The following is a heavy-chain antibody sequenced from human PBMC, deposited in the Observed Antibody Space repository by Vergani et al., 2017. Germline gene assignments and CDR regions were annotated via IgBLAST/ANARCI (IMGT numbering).Heavy chain of an antibody. V-gene: IGHV3-23*01. Sequence: EVQLLESGGGLVQPGGSLRLSCAASGFTFSSFAMSWVRQAPGKGLEWVSAISGSGGSTYYAASVKGRFTISRDNSKNTLYLQMNSLRAEDTAVYYCARARGYRSYYYMDVWGKGTTVTVSS. D-gene: IGHD5-24*01. CDR2: ISGSGGST. CDR1: GFTFSSFA. J-gene: IGHJ6*03. CDR3: ARARGYRSYYYMDV.